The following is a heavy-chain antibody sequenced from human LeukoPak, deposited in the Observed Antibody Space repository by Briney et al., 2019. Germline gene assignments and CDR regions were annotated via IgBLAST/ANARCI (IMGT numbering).Heavy chain of an antibody. CDR3: ASENAISGSGSSGYYYDSVAFDI. V-gene: IGHV4-38-2*02. D-gene: IGHD3-22*01. J-gene: IGHJ3*02. CDR2: IYYSGST. Sequence: SETLSLTCTVSGYSISSGYYWDWIRQPPGKGLEWIGSIYYSGSTYYNPSLKSRVTISVDTSKNQFSLKLSSVTAADTAVYYCASENAISGSGSSGYYYDSVAFDIWGQGTMVTVSS. CDR1: GYSISSGYY.